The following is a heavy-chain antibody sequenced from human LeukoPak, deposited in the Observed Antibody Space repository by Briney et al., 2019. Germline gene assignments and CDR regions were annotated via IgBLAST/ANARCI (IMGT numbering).Heavy chain of an antibody. CDR2: IYHSGST. V-gene: IGHV4-30-2*01. CDR1: GGSISSGGYY. J-gene: IGHJ4*02. CDR3: ARDHPRRLTLFDY. Sequence: PSETLSLTCTVSGGSISSGGYYWSWIRQPPGKGLEWIGYIYHSGSTYYNPSLKSRVTISVDRSKNQFSLKLSSVTAADTAVYYCARDHPRRLTLFDYWGQGTLVTVSS. D-gene: IGHD4/OR15-4a*01.